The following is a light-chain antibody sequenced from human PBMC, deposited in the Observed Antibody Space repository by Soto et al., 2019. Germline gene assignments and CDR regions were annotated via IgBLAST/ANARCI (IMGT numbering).Light chain of an antibody. Sequence: EIVLTQSPGTLSLSPGERATLSCRTSQSISSTYLAWYQQKPGQAPRLLIYGTYSRATGIPDRFSGSGSGRDLTLNISRLEPEDFAVYYCQQYDTSPPVYTFGQGTKLEIK. J-gene: IGKJ2*01. CDR2: GTY. CDR1: QSISSTY. V-gene: IGKV3-20*01. CDR3: QQYDTSPPVYT.